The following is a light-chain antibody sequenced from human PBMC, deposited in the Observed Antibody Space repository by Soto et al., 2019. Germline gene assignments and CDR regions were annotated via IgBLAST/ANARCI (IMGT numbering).Light chain of an antibody. CDR1: QSVDSY. V-gene: IGKV3-11*01. Sequence: EIVLTQSPVTLSLSPEERATLSCRASQSVDSYLAWYQQKPGQAPRLLIYDVSNRATGIPARFSGSGSGTDFTLTISSLEPGDFAVYYCQQRNDWQVTFGQGTRLEIK. J-gene: IGKJ5*01. CDR3: QQRNDWQVT. CDR2: DVS.